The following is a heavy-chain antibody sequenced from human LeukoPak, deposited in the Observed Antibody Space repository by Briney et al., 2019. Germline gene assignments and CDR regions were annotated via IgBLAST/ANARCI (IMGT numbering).Heavy chain of an antibody. CDR1: GFTFSSYS. CDR2: IRYDGSNK. CDR3: AKERDTAMVTIDY. V-gene: IGHV3-30*02. D-gene: IGHD5-18*01. J-gene: IGHJ4*02. Sequence: GGSLRLSCAASGFTFSSYSMNWVRQAPGKGLEWAAFIRYDGSNKYYADSVKGRFTISRDNSKNTLYLQMNSLRAEDTAVYYCAKERDTAMVTIDYWGQGTLVTVSS.